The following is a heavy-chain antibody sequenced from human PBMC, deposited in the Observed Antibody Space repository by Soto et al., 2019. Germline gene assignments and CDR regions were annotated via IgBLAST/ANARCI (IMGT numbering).Heavy chain of an antibody. CDR3: ARLEQLGLDY. J-gene: IGHJ4*02. CDR2: IFYSGST. D-gene: IGHD6-13*01. CDR1: GGSISSYY. V-gene: IGHV4-59*08. Sequence: SETLSLTCTVSGGSISSYYWSWIRQPPGKGLEWIGYIFYSGSTNYNPSLKSRVTISVDTSKNQFSLKLSSVTAADTAVYYCARLEQLGLDYWGQGTLVTVSS.